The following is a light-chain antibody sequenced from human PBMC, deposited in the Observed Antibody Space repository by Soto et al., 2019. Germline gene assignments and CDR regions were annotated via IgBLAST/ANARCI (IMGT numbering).Light chain of an antibody. CDR2: KAS. CDR1: QSISSW. CDR3: QQYDSYPRT. J-gene: IGKJ4*01. V-gene: IGKV1-5*03. Sequence: DIQMTQSPATLSASVGDRVTITCRASQSISSWLAWYQQKPGKAPNLLIYKASSLESGVPSRFSGSGSGTEFTLTVSSLQPDDFATYYCQQYDSYPRTFGGGTKVDIK.